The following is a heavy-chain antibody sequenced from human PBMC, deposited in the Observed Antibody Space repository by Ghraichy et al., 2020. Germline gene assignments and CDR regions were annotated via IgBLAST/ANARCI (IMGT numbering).Heavy chain of an antibody. CDR1: GGTFSSYA. CDR3: ARDGPRTTEKYYYGMDV. D-gene: IGHD4-17*01. CDR2: IIPIFGTA. Sequence: SVKVSCKASGGTFSSYAISWVRQAPGQGLEWMGGIIPIFGTANYAQKFQGRVTITADESTSTAYMELSSLRSEDTAVYYCARDGPRTTEKYYYGMDVWGQGTTVTVSS. V-gene: IGHV1-69*13. J-gene: IGHJ6*02.